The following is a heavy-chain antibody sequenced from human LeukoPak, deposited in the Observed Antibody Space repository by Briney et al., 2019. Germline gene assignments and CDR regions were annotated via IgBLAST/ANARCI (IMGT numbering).Heavy chain of an antibody. V-gene: IGHV4-61*02. CDR2: IQTSGST. Sequence: SETLSLTCAVSGGSISSGTYYWSWIRHPAGKGLEWIGRIQTSGSTNYNPSLKSRVTISVDTSKNQFSLKLSSVTAADTAVYYCAREISDDYVWGSYRYTEGFDYWGQGTLVTVSS. D-gene: IGHD3-16*02. J-gene: IGHJ4*02. CDR1: GGSISSGTYY. CDR3: AREISDDYVWGSYRYTEGFDY.